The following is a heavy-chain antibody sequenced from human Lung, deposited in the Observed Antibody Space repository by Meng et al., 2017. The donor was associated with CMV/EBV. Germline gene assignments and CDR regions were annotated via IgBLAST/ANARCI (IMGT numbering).Heavy chain of an antibody. V-gene: IGHV3-30*02. CDR2: IHHAGGYK. Sequence: LTXAASVFSFGIYGMDWVRQAPGKGLEWVAYIHHAGGYKQYADSVMGRFTISRDNSKNTLSLQMNSLRGEDTALYFCAKVSAGNCATASCPPDSWGQGTLVTVSS. J-gene: IGHJ5*01. CDR1: VFSFGIYG. D-gene: IGHD2-2*01. CDR3: AKVSAGNCATASCPPDS.